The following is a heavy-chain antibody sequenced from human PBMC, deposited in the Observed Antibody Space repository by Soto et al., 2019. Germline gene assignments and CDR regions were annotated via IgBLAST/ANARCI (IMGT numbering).Heavy chain of an antibody. CDR2: TSSSGVST. J-gene: IGHJ4*02. Sequence: EVQLLESGGDLIQPGGSLRLSCAASGFTFSSYAMSWVRQAPGKGLGWVSATSSSGVSTFYADSVKGRFTISRDNSRNTLYLQMNSLRAEDTAIYYCAKYQPMTQPRPYFDYWGQGTLVTVSS. CDR3: AKYQPMTQPRPYFDY. CDR1: GFTFSSYA. D-gene: IGHD3-22*01. V-gene: IGHV3-23*01.